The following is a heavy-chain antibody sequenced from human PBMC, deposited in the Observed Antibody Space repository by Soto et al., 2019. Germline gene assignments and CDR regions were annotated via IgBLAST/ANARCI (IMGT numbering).Heavy chain of an antibody. CDR3: ARDPDVRCESYYSYGMDV. CDR2: TYYRSKWYN. V-gene: IGHV6-1*01. Sequence: PSQTLSLTCAISGDSVSSNSAAWNWIRQSPSRGLEWLGRTYYRSKWYNDYAASVKSRITINPDTSKNQFSLQLNSVTPEDTAVYYCARDPDVRCESYYSYGMDVWGLGAAVTVS. D-gene: IGHD4-17*01. CDR1: GDSVSSNSAA. J-gene: IGHJ6*02.